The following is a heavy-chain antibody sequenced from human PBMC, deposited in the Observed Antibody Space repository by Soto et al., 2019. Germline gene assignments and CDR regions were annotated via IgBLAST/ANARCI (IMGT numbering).Heavy chain of an antibody. J-gene: IGHJ6*02. D-gene: IGHD2-2*01. V-gene: IGHV3-33*01. CDR2: IWYDGSNK. Sequence: GGSLRLSCAASGFTFSSYGMHWVRQAPGKGLEWVAVIWYDGSNKYYADSVKGRFTISRDNSTNTLYLQMNSLRAEDTAVYYCASGLAEWRNSTSVADYYYYGMDVWGQGTTVTVSS. CDR3: ASGLAEWRNSTSVADYYYYGMDV. CDR1: GFTFSSYG.